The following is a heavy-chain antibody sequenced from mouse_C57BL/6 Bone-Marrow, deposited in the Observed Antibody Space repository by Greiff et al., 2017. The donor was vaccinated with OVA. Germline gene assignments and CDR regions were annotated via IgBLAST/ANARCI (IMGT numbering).Heavy chain of an antibody. J-gene: IGHJ2*01. V-gene: IGHV1-42*01. CDR1: GYSFTGYY. CDR2: INPSTGGT. Sequence: VQLQQSGPELVKPGASVKISCKASGYSFTGYYMNWVKQSPEKSLEWIGEINPSTGGTTYNQKFKAKATLTVDKSSSTAYMQLKSLTSEDSAVYYCARGENYYGRYYLDYWGQGTTLTVSS. D-gene: IGHD1-1*01. CDR3: ARGENYYGRYYLDY.